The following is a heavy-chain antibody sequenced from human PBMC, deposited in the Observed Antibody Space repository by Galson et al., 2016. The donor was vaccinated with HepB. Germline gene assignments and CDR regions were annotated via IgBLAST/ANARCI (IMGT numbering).Heavy chain of an antibody. CDR3: ASLGYCSGGDCYSVD. CDR2: IYHTGTT. J-gene: IGHJ4*02. D-gene: IGHD2-15*01. V-gene: IGHV4-4*02. CDR1: GGSLSTRNW. Sequence: SETLSLTCAVSGGSLSTRNWWSWIRQTPGKGLEWIGEIYHTGTTNYNPSLKSRITMSLDKSKNQFSLKFNSVTAADTAVYYCASLGYCSGGDCYSVDWGQGTMVTVSS.